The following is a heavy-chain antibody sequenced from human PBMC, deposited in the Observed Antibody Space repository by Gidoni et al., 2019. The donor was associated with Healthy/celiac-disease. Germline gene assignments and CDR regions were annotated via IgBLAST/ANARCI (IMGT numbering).Heavy chain of an antibody. J-gene: IGHJ4*02. V-gene: IGHV1-58*01. CDR2: IVVGSGNT. Sequence: QMQLVQSGPEVKKPGTSVKVSCKASGFTFTSSAVQWVRQARGQRLEWIGWIVVGSGNTNYAQKFQERVTITRDMSTSTAYMELSSLRSEDTAVYYCAADIPNIGVLDYWGQGTLVTVSS. CDR3: AADIPNIGVLDY. D-gene: IGHD2-21*01. CDR1: GFTFTSSA.